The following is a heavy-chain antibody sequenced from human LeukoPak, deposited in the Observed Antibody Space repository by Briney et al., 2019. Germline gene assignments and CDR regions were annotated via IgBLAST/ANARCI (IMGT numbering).Heavy chain of an antibody. Sequence: ASVKVSCKASGYTFTSYGISWVRQAPGQGLEWMGWISAYNGNTNYAQKLQGRVTMTTDISTSTAYMELRSLRSDDTAVYYCARTDCGGDCYATYYYYYMDVWGKGTTVTVSS. J-gene: IGHJ6*03. CDR2: ISAYNGNT. V-gene: IGHV1-18*01. CDR1: GYTFTSYG. D-gene: IGHD2-21*02. CDR3: ARTDCGGDCYATYYYYYMDV.